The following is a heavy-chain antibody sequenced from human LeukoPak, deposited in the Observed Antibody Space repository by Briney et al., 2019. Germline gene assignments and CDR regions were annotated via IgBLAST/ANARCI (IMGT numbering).Heavy chain of an antibody. CDR2: ISVYNGNT. Sequence: VASVKVSCKASGYIFINHGIAWVRQAPGQGLEYMGWISVYNGNTDYAQKLQGRVTMTTDTSTSTAYMELRSLRSDDTAVYYCARWGGSPNDYWGQGTLVTVSS. D-gene: IGHD1-26*01. CDR3: ARWGGSPNDY. J-gene: IGHJ4*02. V-gene: IGHV1-18*01. CDR1: GYIFINHG.